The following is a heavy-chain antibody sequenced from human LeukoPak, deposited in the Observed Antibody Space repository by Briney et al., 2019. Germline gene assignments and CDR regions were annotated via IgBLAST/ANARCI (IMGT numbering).Heavy chain of an antibody. J-gene: IGHJ4*02. V-gene: IGHV1-18*03. CDR3: ARDVGTTHFDF. CDR2: SSTHNGKT. Sequence: ASVKVSCKASGYPFSTYGISWVRQAPGQGLQWMAWSSTHNGKTDYAQNFQDRVTVTRDTSTSTVYMELRSLRSDDMAVYFCARDVGTTHFDFWGQGTLVTVSS. CDR1: GYPFSTYG. D-gene: IGHD5-12*01.